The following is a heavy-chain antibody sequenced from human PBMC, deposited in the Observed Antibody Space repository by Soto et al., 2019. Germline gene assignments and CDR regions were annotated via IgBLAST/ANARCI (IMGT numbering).Heavy chain of an antibody. CDR2: IYYSGST. J-gene: IGHJ5*02. V-gene: IGHV4-31*03. CDR3: ARVPGYCSGGSCYSDIWFDP. CDR1: GGSISSGGYY. Sequence: QVQLQESGPGLVKPSQTLSLTCTVSGGSISSGGYYWSWIRQHPGKGLEWIGYIYYSGSTYYNPSRKSRVTISVDTSKNQFSLKLSSVTAADTAVYYCARVPGYCSGGSCYSDIWFDPWGQGTLVTVSS. D-gene: IGHD2-15*01.